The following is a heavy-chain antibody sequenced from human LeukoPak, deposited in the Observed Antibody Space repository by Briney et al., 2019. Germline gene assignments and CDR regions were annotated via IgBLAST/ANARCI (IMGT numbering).Heavy chain of an antibody. V-gene: IGHV3-74*01. D-gene: IGHD3-9*01. CDR1: GFTFSSYW. CDR3: ARGRDYYDILTGYFDY. CDR2: INSNGGTT. Sequence: GGSLRLSCVASGFTFSSYWMHWVRQAAGKGLVWVSLINSNGGTTTYADSVNGRFTISRDNAKNMVYLQMNSLRAEDTAVYYCARGRDYYDILTGYFDYWGQGTLVTVSS. J-gene: IGHJ4*02.